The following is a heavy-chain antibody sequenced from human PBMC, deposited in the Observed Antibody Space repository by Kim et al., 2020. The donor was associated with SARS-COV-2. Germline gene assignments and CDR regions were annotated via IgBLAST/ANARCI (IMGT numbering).Heavy chain of an antibody. CDR2: ISGSGDTT. Sequence: GGSLRLSCVASGFTFSNYGMSWVRQAPGKGLEWVSGISGSGDTTTYADSVKGRFTISRDNSKNTQYLQMSSLRAEDTAIYYCANPRQPDYWGQGTLVTVSS. CDR3: ANPRQPDY. V-gene: IGHV3-23*01. D-gene: IGHD6-13*01. CDR1: GFTFSNYG. J-gene: IGHJ4*02.